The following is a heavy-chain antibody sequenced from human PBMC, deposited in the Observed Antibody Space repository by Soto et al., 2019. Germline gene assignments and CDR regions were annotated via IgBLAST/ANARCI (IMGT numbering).Heavy chain of an antibody. D-gene: IGHD3-3*01. CDR2: IYYSGST. CDR3: ARGNRGTLYYDFWSGYSRNWFDP. CDR1: GGSISSGGYY. Sequence: TLSLTCTVSGGSISSGGYYWSWIRQHPGKGLEWIGYIYYSGSTYYNPSLKSRVTISVDTSKNQFSLKLSSVTAADTAVYYCARGNRGTLYYDFWSGYSRNWFDPWGQGTLVTVSS. V-gene: IGHV4-31*03. J-gene: IGHJ5*02.